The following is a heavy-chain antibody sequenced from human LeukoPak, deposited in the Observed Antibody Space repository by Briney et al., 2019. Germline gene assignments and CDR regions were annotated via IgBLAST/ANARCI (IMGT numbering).Heavy chain of an antibody. CDR1: GDSITGYY. CDR2: IYYTGNT. Sequence: PSETLSLTCSVSGDSITGYYWGWIRQPPGKGLEWIGNIYYTGNTYYNSSLKSRVTISLDTSKNQFSLKVISMTAADTAAYYCTKSDGYGLIPICGRGTMVTVSS. V-gene: IGHV4-39*07. CDR3: TKSDGYGLIPI. J-gene: IGHJ3*02. D-gene: IGHD3-10*01.